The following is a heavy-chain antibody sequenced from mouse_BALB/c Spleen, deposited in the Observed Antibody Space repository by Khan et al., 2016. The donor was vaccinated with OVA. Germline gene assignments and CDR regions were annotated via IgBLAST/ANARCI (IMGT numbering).Heavy chain of an antibody. D-gene: IGHD1-2*01. V-gene: IGHV9-3-1*01. CDR2: INTYTGEP. CDR1: GYTFTNYE. J-gene: IGHJ4*01. CDR3: ARVGYNGTLDC. Sequence: QIQLVQSGPELKKPGETVQISCKASGYTFTNYEMNWVKQAPGKGLKWMGWINTYTGEPTFADDFKGRVTFTLENSASTAYLQINSLKYEDSAIYFCARVGYNGTLDCWGQGTLVTVSS.